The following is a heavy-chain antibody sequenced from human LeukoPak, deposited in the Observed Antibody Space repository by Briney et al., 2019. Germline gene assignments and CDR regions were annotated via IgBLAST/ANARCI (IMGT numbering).Heavy chain of an antibody. CDR2: IYYSGST. J-gene: IGHJ5*02. CDR3: ARLSVAAAGSP. V-gene: IGHV4-39*01. Sequence: PSETLSLTCTVSGGSISSSSYYWGWIRQPPGKGLEWIGSIYYSGSTYYNPSLKSRVTISVETSKNQFSLKLSSVTAADTAAYYCARLSVAAAGSPWGQGTLVTVSS. D-gene: IGHD6-13*01. CDR1: GGSISSSSYY.